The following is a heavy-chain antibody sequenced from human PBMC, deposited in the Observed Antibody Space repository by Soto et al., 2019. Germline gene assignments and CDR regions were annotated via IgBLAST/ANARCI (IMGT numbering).Heavy chain of an antibody. CDR1: RDTFNKYA. V-gene: IGHV1-69*01. D-gene: IGHD3-16*01. J-gene: IGHJ6*02. CDR3: ARGETYLGV. CDR2: IIPIFSSR. Sequence: QVQLVQSGAEVKKPGSSVKVSCKTSRDTFNKYAFNWVRQAPGQGLEWMGWIIPIFSSRNYAEKFQGRVTIPADDSTSTAYMELGSLRFGDTAVYYCARGETYLGVWGQGTTVTVSS.